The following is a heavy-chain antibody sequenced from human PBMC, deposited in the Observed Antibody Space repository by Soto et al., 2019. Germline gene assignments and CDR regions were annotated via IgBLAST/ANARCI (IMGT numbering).Heavy chain of an antibody. CDR2: IKRESDGGTT. Sequence: EVQLVESGGGLVEPGESLILSCAASGFTFTNAWMHWVRQAPGKGLEWVGRIKRESDGGTTDYAAPVRGRFTISRDDSKNMLYLQMNSLKTEDTAVYYCTTDPRYCSGGTCYRWFDPWGQGTLVTVSS. CDR3: TTDPRYCSGGTCYRWFDP. J-gene: IGHJ5*02. D-gene: IGHD2-15*01. CDR1: GFTFTNAW. V-gene: IGHV3-15*07.